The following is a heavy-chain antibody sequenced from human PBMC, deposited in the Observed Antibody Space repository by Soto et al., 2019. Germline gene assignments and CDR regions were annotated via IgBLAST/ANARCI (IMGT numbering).Heavy chain of an antibody. CDR1: GFTFSSYS. Sequence: EVQLVESGGGLVKPGGSLRLSCAASGFTFSSYSMNWVRQAPGKGLEWVSSISSSSSYIYYADSVKGRFTISRDNAKNSLYLQMNSQRAEDTAEYYCARTPSRSLLWFGGIDWGQGTLVTVSS. CDR3: ARTPSRSLLWFGGID. J-gene: IGHJ1*01. CDR2: ISSSSSYI. V-gene: IGHV3-21*01. D-gene: IGHD3-10*01.